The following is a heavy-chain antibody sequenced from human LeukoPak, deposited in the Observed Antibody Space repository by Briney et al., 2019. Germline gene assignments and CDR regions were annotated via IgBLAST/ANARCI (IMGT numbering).Heavy chain of an antibody. CDR2: IRTKAYGGTT. CDR1: GFTFSEYA. D-gene: IGHD6-19*01. J-gene: IGHJ4*02. V-gene: IGHV3-49*04. CDR3: TRVGWLVALFFDY. Sequence: PGGSLRLSCAASGFTFSEYAMNWVRQAPGKGLEWLSFIRTKAYGGTTEYAASVKGRFSISRDDSKSIVYLQMNSLQTEDTAIYYCTRVGWLVALFFDYWGQGTLVTVSS.